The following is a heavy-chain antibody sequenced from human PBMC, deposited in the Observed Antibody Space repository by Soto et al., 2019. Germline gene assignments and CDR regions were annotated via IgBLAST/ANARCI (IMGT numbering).Heavy chain of an antibody. CDR3: ARGLSSPSAAGV. Sequence: QLQLQESGPGLVKPSETLSLTCAVSGGSVSSGGNYWGWIRQSPGKGLEWIGSVHDTGTTHYNPSLMSRVTISVDTSKNQFSLNVNSVTAADTAVYYCARGLSSPSAAGVWGQGTLVTVSS. CDR1: GGSVSSGGNY. J-gene: IGHJ4*02. CDR2: VHDTGTT. D-gene: IGHD6-6*01. V-gene: IGHV4-39*01.